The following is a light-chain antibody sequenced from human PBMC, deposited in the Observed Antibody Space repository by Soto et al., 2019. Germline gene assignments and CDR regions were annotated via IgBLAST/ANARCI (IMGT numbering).Light chain of an antibody. Sequence: VVTQPPSVSGAPGQRVILSCTGGRSNIGGGYDVHWYRQLPGTAPQLLISGSTNRPSGTPDRFSGSKSGTSASLAITGLQAEDEADYYCQSYDSSLTTYVFGTGTKVTVL. CDR3: QSYDSSLTTYV. CDR2: GST. J-gene: IGLJ1*01. CDR1: RSNIGGGYD. V-gene: IGLV1-40*01.